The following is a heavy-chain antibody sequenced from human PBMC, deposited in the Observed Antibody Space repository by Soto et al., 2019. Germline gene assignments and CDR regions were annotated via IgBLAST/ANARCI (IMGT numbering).Heavy chain of an antibody. CDR1: GGTFSSYA. J-gene: IGHJ3*02. V-gene: IGHV1-69*13. CDR3: ARETRPIAAAGTPHAFDI. CDR2: IIPIFGTA. Sequence: ASVKVSCKASGGTFSSYAISWVRQAPGQGLEWMGGIIPIFGTANYAQKFQGRVTITADESTSTAYMELSSLRSEDTAVYYCARETRPIAAAGTPHAFDIWGQGTMVTVSS. D-gene: IGHD6-13*01.